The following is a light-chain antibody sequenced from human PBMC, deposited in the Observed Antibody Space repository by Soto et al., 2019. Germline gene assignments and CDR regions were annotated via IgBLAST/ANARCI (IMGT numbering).Light chain of an antibody. CDR3: IYYTSSTIYV. J-gene: IGLJ1*01. CDR2: DVS. V-gene: IGLV2-14*03. Sequence: QSALTQPASVSGSPGQSITISCTGTSSDVGTYNYVSWYQHHPGNAPKLMIYDVSNRPSGVSNRFSGSKSGNTASPTISGLQPEDEADYICIYYTSSTIYVFGSGTKLTVL. CDR1: SSDVGTYNY.